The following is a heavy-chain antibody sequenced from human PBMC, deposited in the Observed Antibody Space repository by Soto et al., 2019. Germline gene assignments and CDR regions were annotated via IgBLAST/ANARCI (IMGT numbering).Heavy chain of an antibody. Sequence: QVQLQQWGAGLLKPSETLSLTCAVYGGSFSGYYWSWIRQPPGKGLEWIGEINHSGSTNYNPSLKSRVNISVDTSKNQYSLKLSSVTAADTSVYYCARAIPCRSGTRGCRWFDPWGQGPLVTVSS. D-gene: IGHD1-1*01. J-gene: IGHJ5*02. CDR2: INHSGST. CDR1: GGSFSGYY. CDR3: ARAIPCRSGTRGCRWFDP. V-gene: IGHV4-34*01.